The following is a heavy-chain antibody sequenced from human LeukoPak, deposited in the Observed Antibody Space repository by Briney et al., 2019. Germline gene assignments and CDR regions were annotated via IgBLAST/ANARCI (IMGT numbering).Heavy chain of an antibody. D-gene: IGHD3-3*01. Sequence: GGSLRLSCTASGFTFSDYAMSWVRQAPGKGLGWVSTISGSSANTYYPDSVKGRFTVSRDGSKNTLYLQMDSLRAEDTAVYYCAKSYFDFWSGFDYWGQGTLVTVSS. CDR3: AKSYFDFWSGFDY. V-gene: IGHV3-23*01. J-gene: IGHJ4*02. CDR1: GFTFSDYA. CDR2: ISGSSANT.